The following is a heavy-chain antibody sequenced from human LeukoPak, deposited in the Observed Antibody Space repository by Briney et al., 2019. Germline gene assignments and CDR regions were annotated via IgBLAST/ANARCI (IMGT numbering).Heavy chain of an antibody. V-gene: IGHV1-8*01. D-gene: IGHD2-2*01. CDR2: VNTKSGKT. CDR1: GYSFTTYT. Sequence: VRVSCKASGYSFTTYTINWGRQAPGQGLGWMGWVNTKSGKTGYAEKFQGRVIMTRDKSISMGYMEPDSLTSEYTAVYYCVIVVPGPRNWFDPWGQGTQVTVSS. CDR3: VIVVPGPRNWFDP. J-gene: IGHJ5*02.